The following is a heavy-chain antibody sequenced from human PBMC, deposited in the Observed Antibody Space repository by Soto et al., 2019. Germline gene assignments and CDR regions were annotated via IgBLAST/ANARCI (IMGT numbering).Heavy chain of an antibody. J-gene: IGHJ5*02. V-gene: IGHV3-23*01. CDR2: ISGSGADT. Sequence: EVQLLESGGGLVQPGGSLRLSCAASGFTFSSFAMSWVRQAPGKGLEWVSAISGSGADTYYADSVKGRFTISRDNSRNTLYLQMTSLRDEDAALYYCAKNRLASGSGVRFDPWGQGTLVTVSS. D-gene: IGHD3-10*01. CDR1: GFTFSSFA. CDR3: AKNRLASGSGVRFDP.